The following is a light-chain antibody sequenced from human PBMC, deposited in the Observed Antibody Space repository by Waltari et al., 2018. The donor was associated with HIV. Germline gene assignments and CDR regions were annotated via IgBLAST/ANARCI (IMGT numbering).Light chain of an antibody. Sequence: QSALTQPASVSGSPGQSITISCTGTSSDIGNYNLVSWYQQHQGKAPKLIIYEGIKRPSGVSNRISGSKSANTASLTISGLQAEDEADYFCSSYGGSSNWLFGGGTKLTVL. CDR3: SSYGGSSNWL. V-gene: IGLV2-23*01. CDR1: SSDIGNYNL. J-gene: IGLJ2*01. CDR2: EGI.